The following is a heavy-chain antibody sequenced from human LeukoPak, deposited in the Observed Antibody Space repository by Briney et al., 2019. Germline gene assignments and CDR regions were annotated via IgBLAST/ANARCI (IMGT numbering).Heavy chain of an antibody. CDR2: ISYDGSNK. CDR1: GFTFSSYA. Sequence: PGGSLRLSCAASGFTFSSYAMHWVRQAPGKGLEWVAVISYDGSNKYYADSVKGRFTISRDNSKNTLYLQMNSLRAEDTAVYYCARLTYPVPVVPAAISSSDTDIGVGYWGQGTLVTASS. CDR3: ARLTYPVPVVPAAISSSDTDIGVGY. D-gene: IGHD2-2*01. J-gene: IGHJ4*02. V-gene: IGHV3-30-3*01.